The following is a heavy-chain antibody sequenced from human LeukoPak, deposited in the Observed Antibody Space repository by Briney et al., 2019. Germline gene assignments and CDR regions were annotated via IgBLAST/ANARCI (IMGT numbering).Heavy chain of an antibody. CDR1: GGTFSSYA. V-gene: IGHV1-69*13. CDR3: ARAPVRGWNDEISGMDV. Sequence: GASVKVSCKASGGTFSSYAISWVRQAPGQGLEWMGGIIPIFGTANYAQKFQGRVTITADESTSTAYMELSSLRSEDTAVYYCARAPVRGWNDEISGMDVWGQGITVTVSS. CDR2: IIPIFGTA. J-gene: IGHJ6*02. D-gene: IGHD1-1*01.